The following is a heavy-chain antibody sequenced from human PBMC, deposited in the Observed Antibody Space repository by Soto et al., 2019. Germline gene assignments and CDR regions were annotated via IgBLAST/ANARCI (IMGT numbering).Heavy chain of an antibody. CDR1: GFTFSSYA. CDR3: ARVAARYYDSRGFQH. D-gene: IGHD3-22*01. J-gene: IGHJ1*01. CDR2: ISYDGSNK. Sequence: GGSLRLSCAASGFTFSSYAMHWVRQAPGKGLEWVAVISYDGSNKYYADSVKGRFTISRDNSKNTLYLQMNSLRAEDTAVYYCARVAARYYDSRGFQHWGQGTLVTVSS. V-gene: IGHV3-30-3*01.